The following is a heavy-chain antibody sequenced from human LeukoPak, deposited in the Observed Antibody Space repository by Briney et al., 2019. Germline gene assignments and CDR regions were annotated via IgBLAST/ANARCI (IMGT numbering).Heavy chain of an antibody. Sequence: ASLKVSCKVSGYTLTELSMHWVRQAPGKGLEWMGGFDPEDGETIYAQKFQGRVTMTEDTSTDTAYMELSSLRSEDTAVYYCATVSLYSSSWSIFDYWGQGTLVTVSS. V-gene: IGHV1-24*01. CDR3: ATVSLYSSSWSIFDY. CDR2: FDPEDGET. D-gene: IGHD6-13*01. CDR1: GYTLTELS. J-gene: IGHJ4*02.